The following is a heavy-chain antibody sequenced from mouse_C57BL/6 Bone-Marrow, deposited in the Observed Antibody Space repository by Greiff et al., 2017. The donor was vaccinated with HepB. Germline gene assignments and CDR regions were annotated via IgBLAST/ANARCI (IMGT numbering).Heavy chain of an antibody. CDR3: ARHEGTRKFAY. Sequence: EVMLVESGGGLVQPGESLKLSCESTAYEFPSHDMTWVRKTPEKRLELVAAINSDGGSTYYPDTMERRSIISRDNTKKTLYLQMSSLRSEGTALDDGARHEGTRKFAYWGQGTLVTVSA. V-gene: IGHV5-2*01. D-gene: IGHD3-3*01. CDR1: AYEFPSHD. CDR2: INSDGGST. J-gene: IGHJ3*01.